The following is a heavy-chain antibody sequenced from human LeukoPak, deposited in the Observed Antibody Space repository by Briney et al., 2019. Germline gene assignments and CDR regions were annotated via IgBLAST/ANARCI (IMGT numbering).Heavy chain of an antibody. D-gene: IGHD2-2*01. V-gene: IGHV1-3*03. J-gene: IGHJ4*02. Sequence: ASVKVSCKASGYTFTSYAMHWVRQAPGQRLEWMGWINAGNGNTKYSQEFQGRVTITRGTSASTAYMELSSLRSEDMAVYYCARALGYCSSTSCWTLDYWGQGTLVTVSS. CDR2: INAGNGNT. CDR3: ARALGYCSSTSCWTLDY. CDR1: GYTFTSYA.